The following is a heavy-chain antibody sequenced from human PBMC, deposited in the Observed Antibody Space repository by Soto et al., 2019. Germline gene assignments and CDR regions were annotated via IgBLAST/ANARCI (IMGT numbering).Heavy chain of an antibody. Sequence: GGSLRLSCSASGFTLSSYAMSWVRQAPGKGLEWVSAISGSGGSTYYADSVKGRFTISRDNSKNTLFLQMNSLRTEDTAVYYWERDYGSFTYYVHGIDVWGQGKTVTVSS. CDR1: GFTLSSYA. CDR2: ISGSGGST. J-gene: IGHJ6*02. CDR3: ERDYGSFTYYVHGIDV. V-gene: IGHV3-23*01. D-gene: IGHD3-10*01.